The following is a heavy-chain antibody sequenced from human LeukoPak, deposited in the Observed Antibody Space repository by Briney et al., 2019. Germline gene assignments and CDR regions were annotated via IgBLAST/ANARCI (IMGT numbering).Heavy chain of an antibody. J-gene: IGHJ3*02. D-gene: IGHD3-22*01. Sequence: SETLSLTCTVSGGSISSSSYYLGWIRQPPGNGLDWIGRIYYRGSTYYNPSLKRRVTISGYTSKNQVSLKLSSVTAADTAVYYCARDLGDYYDSSLVAGDAFAIWGQGTMVTVYS. CDR2: IYYRGST. CDR1: GGSISSSSYY. CDR3: ARDLGDYYDSSLVAGDAFAI. V-gene: IGHV4-39*07.